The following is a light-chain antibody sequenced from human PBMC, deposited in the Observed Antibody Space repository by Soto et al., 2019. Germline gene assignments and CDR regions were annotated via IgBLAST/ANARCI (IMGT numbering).Light chain of an antibody. CDR3: QQYNNWPPTWT. Sequence: EILMTQSPATLSVSPGDRATLSCRASQSISANLAWYQQKPGQAPRLLIYAVSTRAPGIPARFSGSGSGTEFTLTINSLQSEDFAVYYCQQYNNWPPTWTFGQGTKVDI. V-gene: IGKV3-15*01. CDR2: AVS. J-gene: IGKJ1*01. CDR1: QSISAN.